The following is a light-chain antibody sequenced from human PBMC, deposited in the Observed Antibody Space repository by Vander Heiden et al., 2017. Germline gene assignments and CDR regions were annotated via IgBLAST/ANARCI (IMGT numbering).Light chain of an antibody. J-gene: IGLJ2*01. CDR1: SSDVGGYNY. Sequence: ALTQPASVSGSPGQSITISCTGTSSDVGGYNYVSWYQQHPGKAPKLMIYEVSNRPSGVSNRFSGSKSGNTASLTISGLQAEDEADYYCSSYTSSSTLDVVFGGGTKLTAL. CDR3: SSYTSSSTLDVV. CDR2: EVS. V-gene: IGLV2-14*01.